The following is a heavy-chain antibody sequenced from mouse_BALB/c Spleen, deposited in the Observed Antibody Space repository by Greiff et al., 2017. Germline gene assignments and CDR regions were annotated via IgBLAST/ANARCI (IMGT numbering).Heavy chain of an antibody. Sequence: EVKLMESGGGLVQPGGSLKLSCAASGFTFSSYTMSWVRQTPEKRLEWVAYISNGGGSTYYPDTVKGRFTISRDNAKNTLYLQMSSLKSEDTAMYYCARRSRDAMDYWGQGTSVTVSS. V-gene: IGHV5-12-2*01. CDR3: ARRSRDAMDY. CDR1: GFTFSSYT. D-gene: IGHD1-1*01. CDR2: ISNGGGST. J-gene: IGHJ4*01.